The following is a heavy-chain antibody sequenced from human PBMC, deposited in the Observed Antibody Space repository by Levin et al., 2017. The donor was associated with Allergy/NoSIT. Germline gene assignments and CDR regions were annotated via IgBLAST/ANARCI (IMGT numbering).Heavy chain of an antibody. Sequence: PSETLSLTCTVSGGSVSSGSYYWSWIRQPPGKGLEWIGYIYYSGSTNYNPSLKSRVTISVDTSKNQFSLKLSSVTAADTAVYYCARTYSGYDWRRGDYYDYGMDGWGQGTTVTVSS. V-gene: IGHV4-61*01. CDR3: ARTYSGYDWRRGDYYDYGMDG. D-gene: IGHD5-12*01. CDR1: GGSVSSGSYY. CDR2: IYYSGST. J-gene: IGHJ6*02.